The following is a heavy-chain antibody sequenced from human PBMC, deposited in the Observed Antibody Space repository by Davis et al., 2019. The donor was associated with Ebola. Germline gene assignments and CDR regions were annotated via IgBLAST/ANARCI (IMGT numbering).Heavy chain of an antibody. CDR2: INPSGGST. CDR1: GYTFTSYG. Sequence: ASVKVSCKASGYTFTSYGISWVRQAPGQGLEWMGIINPSGGSTSYAQKFQGRVTMTRDTSTSTAYMELSSLRSEDTAVYYCATAGVAWFRKLSFDYWGQGTLVTVSS. J-gene: IGHJ4*02. D-gene: IGHD3-10*01. CDR3: ATAGVAWFRKLSFDY. V-gene: IGHV1-46*01.